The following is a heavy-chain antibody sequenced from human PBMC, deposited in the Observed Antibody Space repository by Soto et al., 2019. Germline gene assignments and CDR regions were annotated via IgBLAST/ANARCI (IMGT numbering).Heavy chain of an antibody. CDR3: AGPQGVVVTAAMPDRRAFDI. J-gene: IGHJ3*02. V-gene: IGHV4-39*01. CDR1: GGSIISSSYY. D-gene: IGHD2-2*01. Sequence: QLQLQESGPGLVKPSETLSLTCTVSGGSIISSSYYWVWIRQPPGKGLEWIGSIYYSGSTYYNPSHKSRVTISVVTSKNQFSLKLSSVTAADAAVFYCAGPQGVVVTAAMPDRRAFDIWGQGTMVTVSS. CDR2: IYYSGST.